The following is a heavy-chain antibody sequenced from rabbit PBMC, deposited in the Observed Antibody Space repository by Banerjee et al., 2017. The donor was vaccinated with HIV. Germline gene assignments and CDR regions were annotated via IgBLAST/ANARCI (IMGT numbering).Heavy chain of an antibody. J-gene: IGHJ3*01. D-gene: IGHD7-1*01. CDR1: GFSFSSSYH. Sequence: QEQLEESGGGLVQPEGSLTLTCTASGFSFSSSYHMCWVRQAPGKGLEWIACILTGSSGSTYYASWAKGRFTISKTSSTTVTLQMTSLTAADTATYFCARDVWYVIGGYPGYADLWGQGTLVTVS. V-gene: IGHV1S45*01. CDR3: ARDVWYVIGGYPGYADL. CDR2: ILTGSSGST.